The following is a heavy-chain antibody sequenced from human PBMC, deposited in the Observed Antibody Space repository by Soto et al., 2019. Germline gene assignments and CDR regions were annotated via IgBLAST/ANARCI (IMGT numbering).Heavy chain of an antibody. J-gene: IGHJ5*01. CDR3: ARSQEGYCSGGSCYPT. D-gene: IGHD2-15*01. CDR2: IYYSGST. Sequence: QVQLQESGPGLVKPSQTLSLTCTVSGGSISSGGYYWSWIRQHPGKGLEWIGYIYYSGSTYYNPSLKSRVTISVDTSKNQCSLKLSSVTAADTAVYYCARSQEGYCSGGSCYPTWGQGTLVTVSS. CDR1: GGSISSGGYY. V-gene: IGHV4-31*03.